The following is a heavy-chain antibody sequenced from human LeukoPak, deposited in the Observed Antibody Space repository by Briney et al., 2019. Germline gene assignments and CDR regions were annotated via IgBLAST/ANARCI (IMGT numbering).Heavy chain of an antibody. CDR3: ARDLSMLPRRGFAFDI. Sequence: PGRSLRLSCAASGFTFSSYAMHWVRQAPGKGLEWVAVISYDGSNKYYADSVKGRFTISRDNSKNTLYLQMNSLRAEDTAVYYCARDLSMLPRRGFAFDIWGQGTMVTVSS. D-gene: IGHD2/OR15-2a*01. J-gene: IGHJ3*02. CDR1: GFTFSSYA. CDR2: ISYDGSNK. V-gene: IGHV3-30*04.